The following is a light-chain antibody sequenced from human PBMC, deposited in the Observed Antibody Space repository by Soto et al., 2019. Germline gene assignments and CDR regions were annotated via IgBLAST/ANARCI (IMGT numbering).Light chain of an antibody. J-gene: IGKJ2*01. CDR2: TAS. V-gene: IGKV1-39*01. CDR3: QQSYTTPYT. Sequence: DIQIPQSPSSLSASVGDRVTITCRASQSFSNYLNWFQHKPGRAPKLLIHTASTLRSGVPSRFSGSGSGTDFTLTISSLQREDFATYYCQQSYTTPYTFGQGT. CDR1: QSFSNY.